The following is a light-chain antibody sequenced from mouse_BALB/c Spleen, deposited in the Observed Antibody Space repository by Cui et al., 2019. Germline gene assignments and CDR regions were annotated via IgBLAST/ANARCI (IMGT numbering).Light chain of an antibody. CDR3: QQWSGYPFT. CDR1: SSVSSSY. CDR2: RTS. J-gene: IGKJ5*01. V-gene: IGKV4-58*01. Sequence: ENVLTQSPAIMAASLGQKVTMTCSASSSVSSSYLHWYHQKSGASPKPLIHRTSNLASGVPARFSGSGSGTSYSLTISSVEAEDDATYYCQQWSGYPFTFGAGTKLELK.